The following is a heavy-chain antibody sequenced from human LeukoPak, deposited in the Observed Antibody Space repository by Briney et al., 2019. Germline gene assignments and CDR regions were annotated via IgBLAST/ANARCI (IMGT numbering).Heavy chain of an antibody. J-gene: IGHJ1*01. CDR2: IFTSGST. CDR1: GGSITTYY. Sequence: SETLSLTCIVSGGSITTYYWSWIRQPAGKELQWIGRIFTSGSTNYNPSLKSRVTISVDTSKNQFSLKLSSVTAADTAVYYCARDSSSPRVKYFQHWGQGTLVTVSS. D-gene: IGHD6-6*01. CDR3: ARDSSSPRVKYFQH. V-gene: IGHV4-4*07.